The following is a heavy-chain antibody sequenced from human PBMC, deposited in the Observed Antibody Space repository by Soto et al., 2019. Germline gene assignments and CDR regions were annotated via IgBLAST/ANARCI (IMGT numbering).Heavy chain of an antibody. V-gene: IGHV3-33*01. Sequence: SGGSLRLSCAPSGVTFSSYGLHWARPAPGKGLEWVAVIWYDGSNKVYADSVKGRFTISRDNSKNTLYLQMNSLRAEDTAVYYCARDLAGDYGALDTWAQGTMVPVS. CDR2: IWYDGSNK. J-gene: IGHJ3*02. D-gene: IGHD4-17*01. CDR3: ARDLAGDYGALDT. CDR1: GVTFSSYG.